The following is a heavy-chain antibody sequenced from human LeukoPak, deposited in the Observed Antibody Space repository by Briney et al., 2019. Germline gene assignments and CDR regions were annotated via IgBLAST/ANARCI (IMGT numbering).Heavy chain of an antibody. CDR2: IYYSGST. D-gene: IGHD6-19*01. J-gene: IGHJ5*02. CDR1: GGSISSYY. Sequence: PSETLSLTCTVSGGSISSYYWSWIRQPPGKGLEWIGYIYYSGSTNYNPSLKSRVTISVDTSKNQFSLKLSSVTAADTAVYYCARSPGWAGYDWFDPWGQGTLVTVSS. CDR3: ARSPGWAGYDWFDP. V-gene: IGHV4-59*12.